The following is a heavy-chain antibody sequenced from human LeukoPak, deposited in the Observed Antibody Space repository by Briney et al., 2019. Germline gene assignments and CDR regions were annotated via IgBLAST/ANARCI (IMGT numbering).Heavy chain of an antibody. D-gene: IGHD3/OR15-3a*01. Sequence: GGSLRLSCSASGLILSTYSMNWVRQSPGKGLEWLSYISSDRSTTYNADSVKGLFTISRDNAKSTLYLQMNSLRDEETAVYCWARVSMDWSLDYWGEGTLVTASS. CDR2: ISSDRSTT. J-gene: IGHJ4*02. CDR3: ARVSMDWSLDY. CDR1: GLILSTYS. V-gene: IGHV3-48*02.